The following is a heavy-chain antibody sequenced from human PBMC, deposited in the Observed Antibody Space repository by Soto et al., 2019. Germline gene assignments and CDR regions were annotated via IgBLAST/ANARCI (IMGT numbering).Heavy chain of an antibody. J-gene: IGHJ4*02. CDR1: GGSITRSTYY. CDR2: IYYNGNT. V-gene: IGHV4-39*01. CDR3: ARRVTRPERFDY. D-gene: IGHD4-4*01. Sequence: SETLSLTCTVSGGSITRSTYYWGWIRQPPGKGLEWIGNIYYNGNTYYNPSLQSRVTISVDTSKNQFSLKLTSATAADTAVYYCARRVTRPERFDYWGQGVLVTVSS.